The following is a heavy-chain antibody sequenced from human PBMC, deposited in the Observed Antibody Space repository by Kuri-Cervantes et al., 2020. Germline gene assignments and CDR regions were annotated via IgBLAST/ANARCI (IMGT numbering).Heavy chain of an antibody. CDR3: ARPLGTYWEYYYGSGSYHP. CDR2: IWYDGSNK. Sequence: LSLTCAASGFTFSSYGMHWVRQAPGKGLEWVAVIWYDGSNKYYADSVKGRFTISRDNSKNTLYLQMNSLRAEDTAVYYCARPLGTYWEYYYGSGSYHPWGQGTLVTVSS. CDR1: GFTFSSYG. V-gene: IGHV3-33*08. D-gene: IGHD3-10*01. J-gene: IGHJ5*02.